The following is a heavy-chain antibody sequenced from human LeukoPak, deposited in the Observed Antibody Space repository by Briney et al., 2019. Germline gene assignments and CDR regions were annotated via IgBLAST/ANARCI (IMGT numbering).Heavy chain of an antibody. Sequence: GGSLRLSCSASGFTFSTNSMHWVRQAPGKGLEFVSAITSNGGSTYYADSVKGRFTISRDNSKNTLYLQMNSLRAEDTAVYYCAKDHGSGSQIGWGQGTLVTVSS. J-gene: IGHJ4*02. CDR2: ITSNGGST. V-gene: IGHV3-64*04. CDR1: GFTFSTNS. D-gene: IGHD1-26*01. CDR3: AKDHGSGSQIG.